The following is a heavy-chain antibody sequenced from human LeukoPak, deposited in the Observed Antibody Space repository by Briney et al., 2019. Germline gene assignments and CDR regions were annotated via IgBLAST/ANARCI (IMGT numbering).Heavy chain of an antibody. CDR1: GYSISSGYY. CDR3: ARDRRYYDSSGYYNEAFDY. J-gene: IGHJ4*02. D-gene: IGHD3-22*01. V-gene: IGHV4-61*01. Sequence: SETLSLTCIVSGYSISSGYYWSWIRQPPGKGLEWIGYIYYSGSTNYNPSLKSRVTISVDTSKNQFSLKLSSVTAADTAVYYCARDRRYYDSSGYYNEAFDYWGQGTLVTVSS. CDR2: IYYSGST.